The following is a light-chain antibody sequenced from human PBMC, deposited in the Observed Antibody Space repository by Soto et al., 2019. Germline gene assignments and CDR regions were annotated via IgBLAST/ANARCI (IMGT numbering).Light chain of an antibody. CDR3: LQYHNLLA. Sequence: ILMTQSPATVSVSPGESATLSCRASQNISYNVAWYQHRPGQAPRLLIYRASTRAPGVPARFSGSGSGTEFTLTISSLQPEDFTVYYCLQYHNLLAFGQGTKVEI. V-gene: IGKV3-15*01. CDR1: QNISYN. CDR2: RAS. J-gene: IGKJ1*01.